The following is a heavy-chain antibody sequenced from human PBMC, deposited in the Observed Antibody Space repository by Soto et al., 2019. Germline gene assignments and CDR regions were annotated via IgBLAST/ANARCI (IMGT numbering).Heavy chain of an antibody. Sequence: PSQTLSLTCDISGDSVSTNTATWNWIRQCPSRGLEWLGRTYYRSKWYNDYAVSVKSRITISPDISNNQVSLHLNSVTPDDTAVNYCVRLIGNSWLDSWGQGTLVTVSS. CDR1: GDSVSTNTAT. V-gene: IGHV6-1*01. D-gene: IGHD2-8*01. CDR2: TYYRSKWYN. CDR3: VRLIGNSWLDS. J-gene: IGHJ5*01.